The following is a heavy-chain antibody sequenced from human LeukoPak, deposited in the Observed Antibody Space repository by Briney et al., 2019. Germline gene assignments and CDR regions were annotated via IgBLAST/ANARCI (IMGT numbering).Heavy chain of an antibody. Sequence: GGSLRLSCAASGFTFSSYAMHWVRQAPGKGLEWVAVISYDGSNKYYADSVKGRFTISRDNAKNSLSLQMNSLRDEDTAVYYCARFGPYFPHDAFDIWGQGTMVTVSS. CDR3: ARFGPYFPHDAFDI. V-gene: IGHV3-30-3*01. J-gene: IGHJ3*02. D-gene: IGHD3-16*01. CDR1: GFTFSSYA. CDR2: ISYDGSNK.